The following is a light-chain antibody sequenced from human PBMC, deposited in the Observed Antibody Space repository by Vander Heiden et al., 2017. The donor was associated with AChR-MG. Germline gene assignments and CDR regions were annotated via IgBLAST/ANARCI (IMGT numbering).Light chain of an antibody. CDR1: SSNIGAGYD. CDR3: QSYDSSLSVV. J-gene: IGLJ2*01. V-gene: IGLV1-40*01. Sequence: QSVLTQPPSVSGAPGQRVPISCTGSSSNIGAGYDVHWYQQLPGTAPKLLIYDNSNRPSGVPDRFSGSKSGTSASLAITGLQAEDEADYYCQSYDSSLSVVFGGGTKLTVL. CDR2: DNS.